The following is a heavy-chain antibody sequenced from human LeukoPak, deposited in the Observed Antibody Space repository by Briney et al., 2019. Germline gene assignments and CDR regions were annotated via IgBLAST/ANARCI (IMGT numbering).Heavy chain of an antibody. CDR3: AKLTCSSTFCPLDY. CDR1: GGSISSSSFF. CDR2: VYYSGTT. J-gene: IGHJ4*02. Sequence: SETLSLTCTVSGGSISSSSFFWAWIRQPPGKGLEWIGNVYYSGTTYYTPSLKSRVTISVDTSKNQFSLRLTSVTAADTALYYCAKLTCSSTFCPLDYWGQGTLVTVSS. V-gene: IGHV4-39*01. D-gene: IGHD2-2*01.